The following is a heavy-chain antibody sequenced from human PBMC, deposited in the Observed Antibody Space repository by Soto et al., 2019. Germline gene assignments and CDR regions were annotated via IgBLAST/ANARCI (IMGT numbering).Heavy chain of an antibody. D-gene: IGHD5-12*01. J-gene: IGHJ4*02. V-gene: IGHV3-30-3*01. CDR3: ARAPGGYSGYDYYFDY. CDR2: ISYDGSNK. CDR1: GFTFSSYA. Sequence: GESLKISCAASGFTFSSYAMHWVRQAPGKGLEWVAVISYDGSNKYYADSVKGRFTISRDNSKNTLYLQMNSLRAEDTAVYYCARAPGGYSGYDYYFDYWGQGTLVTVSS.